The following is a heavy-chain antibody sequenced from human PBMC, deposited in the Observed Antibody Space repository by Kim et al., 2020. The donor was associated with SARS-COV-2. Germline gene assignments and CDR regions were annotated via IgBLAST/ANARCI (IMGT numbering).Heavy chain of an antibody. J-gene: IGHJ4*02. CDR2: INPNSGGT. D-gene: IGHD3-10*01. CDR1: GYTFTGYY. V-gene: IGHV1-2*02. Sequence: ASVKVSCKASGYTFTGYYMHWVRQAPGQGLEWMGWINPNSGGTNYAQKFQGRVTMTRDTSISTAYMELSRLRSDDTAVYYCARVDVLLWFGELSQPFDYWGQGTLVTVSS. CDR3: ARVDVLLWFGELSQPFDY.